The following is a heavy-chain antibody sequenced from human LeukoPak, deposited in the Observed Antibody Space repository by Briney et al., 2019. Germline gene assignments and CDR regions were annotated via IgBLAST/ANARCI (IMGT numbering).Heavy chain of an antibody. D-gene: IGHD3-16*01. CDR2: IRDSGET. CDR1: GFSVSNYY. CDR3: ARDRAVTQVWVEFDS. Sequence: GGSLRLSCAGSGFSVSNYYMNWVRQAPGKGLEWVSLIRDSGETFYADSVKGRFTISRDNSKNTVYLQMNRLRVEDTAVYFCARDRAVTQVWVEFDSWGRGTLVTVSS. J-gene: IGHJ2*01. V-gene: IGHV3-66*03.